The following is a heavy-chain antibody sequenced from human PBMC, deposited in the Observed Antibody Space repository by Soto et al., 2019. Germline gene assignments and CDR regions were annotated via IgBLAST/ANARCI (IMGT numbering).Heavy chain of an antibody. J-gene: IGHJ6*02. CDR2: IDPSDSYT. CDR1: GYSFTSYW. CDR3: ARCAAGTRYYYYGMDV. D-gene: IGHD6-13*01. Sequence: VQISGEGSGYSFTSYWISWVRQMPGKGLEWMGRIDPSDSYTNYSPSFQGHVTISADKSISTAYLQWSSLKASDTAMYYCARCAAGTRYYYYGMDVWGQGTTVTVSS. V-gene: IGHV5-10-1*01.